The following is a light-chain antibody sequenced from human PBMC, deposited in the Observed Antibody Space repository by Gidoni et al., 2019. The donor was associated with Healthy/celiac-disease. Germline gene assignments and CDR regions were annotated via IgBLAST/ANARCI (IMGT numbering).Light chain of an antibody. CDR1: QSISSS. CDR3: QQSYS. Sequence: DIQMTQSPSSLSASVGDRVTITCRASQSISSSLNWYQQKPGKAPKLMIYAASSLQSGVPSRFSGSASGTDFTLTISSLQPEDFATYYCQQSYSVGGGTKVEIK. V-gene: IGKV1-39*01. CDR2: AAS. J-gene: IGKJ4*01.